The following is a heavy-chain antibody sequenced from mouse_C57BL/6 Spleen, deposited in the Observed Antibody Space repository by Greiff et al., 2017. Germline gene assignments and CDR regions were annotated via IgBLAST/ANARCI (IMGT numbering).Heavy chain of an antibody. D-gene: IGHD1-1*01. CDR2: IDPSDSYT. CDR3: ARKTTVVALDC. V-gene: IGHV1-69*01. Sequence: VKLQQPGAELVMPGASVKLSCKASGYTFTSYWMHWVKQRPGQGLEWIGEIDPSDSYTNYNQKFKGKSTLTEDKSSSTAYMQLSSLTSEDSAVYYCARKTTVVALDCWGQGTTLTVSS. J-gene: IGHJ2*01. CDR1: GYTFTSYW.